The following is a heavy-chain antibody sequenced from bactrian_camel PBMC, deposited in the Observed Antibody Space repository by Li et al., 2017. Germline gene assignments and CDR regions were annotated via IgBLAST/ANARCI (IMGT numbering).Heavy chain of an antibody. CDR1: GFTFTDYG. Sequence: VQLVESGGDVVKPGGSLRLSCAASGFTFTDYGMSWVRQAPGKGLEWVAGFERDGLTQYADSVKGRFTISRDNAKNTLYLQMNSLKTEDTAVYYCATRGTWTMEYNYWGQGTQVTVS. D-gene: IGHD1*01. V-gene: IGHV3S10*01. CDR2: FERDGLT. J-gene: IGHJ4*01. CDR3: ATRGTWTMEYNY.